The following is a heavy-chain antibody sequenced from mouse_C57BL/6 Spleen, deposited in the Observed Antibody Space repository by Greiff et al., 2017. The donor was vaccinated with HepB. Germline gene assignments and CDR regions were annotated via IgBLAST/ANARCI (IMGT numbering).Heavy chain of an antibody. CDR2: IDPENGDT. J-gene: IGHJ3*01. V-gene: IGHV14-4*01. Sequence: EVKLQESGAELVRPGASVKLSCTASGFNIKDDYMHWVKQRPEQGLEWIGWIDPENGDTEYASKFQGKATITADTSSNTAYLQLSSLTSEDTAVYYCTRTGFAYWGQGTLVTVSA. CDR3: TRTGFAY. CDR1: GFNIKDDY.